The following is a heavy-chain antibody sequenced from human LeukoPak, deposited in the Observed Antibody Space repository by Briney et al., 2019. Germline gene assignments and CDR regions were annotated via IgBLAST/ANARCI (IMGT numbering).Heavy chain of an antibody. V-gene: IGHV1-18*01. D-gene: IGHD3-22*01. CDR3: ARERYYYDSSGYYYYDY. Sequence: ASVKVSCKASGYTFTSYGTSWVRQAPGQGLEWMGWISAYNGNTNYAQKLQGRVTMTTDTSTSTAYMELRSLRPDDTAVYYCARERYYYDSSGYYYYDYWGQGTLVTVSS. CDR1: GYTFTSYG. J-gene: IGHJ4*02. CDR2: ISAYNGNT.